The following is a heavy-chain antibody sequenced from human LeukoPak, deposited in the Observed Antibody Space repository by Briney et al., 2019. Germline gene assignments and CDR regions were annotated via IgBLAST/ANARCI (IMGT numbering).Heavy chain of an antibody. V-gene: IGHV3-23*01. CDR2: ISGSGGST. CDR1: GFTFSSYA. J-gene: IGHJ4*02. Sequence: GGSLRLSCAASGFTFSSYAMSWVRQAPGKGLEWVSAISGSGGSTYYADSVKGRFTISRDNSKNTLYLQMNSLRAEDTAVYYCARDGPNYDSSGYSYYFDYWGQGTLVTVSS. D-gene: IGHD3-22*01. CDR3: ARDGPNYDSSGYSYYFDY.